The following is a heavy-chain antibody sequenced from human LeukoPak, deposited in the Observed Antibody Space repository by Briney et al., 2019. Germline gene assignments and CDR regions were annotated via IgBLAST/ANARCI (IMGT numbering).Heavy chain of an antibody. D-gene: IGHD2-15*01. V-gene: IGHV4-30-2*01. CDR1: GGSISSGGYY. CDR2: IYHSGST. Sequence: SETLSLTCTVSGGSISSGGYYWSWIRQPPGTGLEWTGYIYHSGSTYYNPSLKSRVTISVDRSKNQFSLKLSSVTAADTAVYYCARAVANYYYYYMDVWGKGTTVTVSS. CDR3: ARAVANYYYYYMDV. J-gene: IGHJ6*03.